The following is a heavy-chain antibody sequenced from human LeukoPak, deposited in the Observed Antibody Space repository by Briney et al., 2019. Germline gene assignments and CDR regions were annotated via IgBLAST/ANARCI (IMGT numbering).Heavy chain of an antibody. CDR1: GGSISSYY. J-gene: IGHJ4*02. Sequence: SETLSLTCTVSGGSISSYYWSWIRQPPGKGLDWIGCIYFSGSTNYNTSLKNRVTISVDTSKNQFSLKLSSVTAADTAVYYCARLGSQFDYWGQGTLVTVSS. CDR2: IYFSGST. D-gene: IGHD1-26*01. V-gene: IGHV4-59*12. CDR3: ARLGSQFDY.